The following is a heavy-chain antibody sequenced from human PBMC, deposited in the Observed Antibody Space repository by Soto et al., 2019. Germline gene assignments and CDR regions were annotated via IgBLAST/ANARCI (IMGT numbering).Heavy chain of an antibody. D-gene: IGHD3-3*01. CDR3: ARVFEAAAYYDFWSGFQEAWFDP. J-gene: IGHJ5*02. V-gene: IGHV3-48*01. CDR1: GFTFSSYS. Sequence: PGGSLRLSCAASGFTFSSYSMNWVRQAPGKGLEWVSYISSSSSTIYYADSVKGRFTISRDNAKNSLYLQMNSLRAEDTVVYYCARVFEAAAYYDFWSGFQEAWFDPWGQGTLVTVSS. CDR2: ISSSSSTI.